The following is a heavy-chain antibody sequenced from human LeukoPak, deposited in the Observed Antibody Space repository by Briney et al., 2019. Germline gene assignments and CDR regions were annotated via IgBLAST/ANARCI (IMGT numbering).Heavy chain of an antibody. Sequence: GGSLRLSCAASGFTFSSYAMSWVRQAPGKGLEWVSAISNSGGSTYYADSVKGRFTISRDNSKNTLYLQMNSLRAEDTAVYYCASSYYYGSGSYYIPGAFDIWGQGTMVTVSS. V-gene: IGHV3-23*01. J-gene: IGHJ3*02. CDR1: GFTFSSYA. D-gene: IGHD3-10*01. CDR2: ISNSGGST. CDR3: ASSYYYGSGSYYIPGAFDI.